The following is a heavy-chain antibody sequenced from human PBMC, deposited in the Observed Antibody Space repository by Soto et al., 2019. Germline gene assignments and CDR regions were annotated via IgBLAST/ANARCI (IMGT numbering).Heavy chain of an antibody. CDR3: ARDSYGGNSDFDY. V-gene: IGHV3-74*01. CDR1: GFTFSSFW. CDR2: INSDGSTT. D-gene: IGHD4-17*01. Sequence: EVQLVESGGDLVQPGGSLRLSCAASGFTFSSFWMHWVRQAPGKGLVWVSRINSDGSTTSYADSVKGRFTISRDNAKNTLYLQMNSLRAEDRAVYYCARDSYGGNSDFDYWGHGTLVTVSS. J-gene: IGHJ4*01.